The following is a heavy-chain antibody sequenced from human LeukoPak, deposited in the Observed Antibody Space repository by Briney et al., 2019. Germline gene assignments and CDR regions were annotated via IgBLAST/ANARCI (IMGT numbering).Heavy chain of an antibody. D-gene: IGHD2-2*01. CDR1: GGSISSSSYY. CDR3: ARPSSTGRLDDAFDI. J-gene: IGHJ3*02. V-gene: IGHV4-39*01. CDR2: IYYSGST. Sequence: SETLSLTCTVSGGSISSSSYYWGWIRQPPGKGLEWIGSIYYSGSTYYNPSLKSRVTISVDTSKNQFSLKLSSVTAADTAVYYCARPSSTGRLDDAFDIWGQGTMVTVSS.